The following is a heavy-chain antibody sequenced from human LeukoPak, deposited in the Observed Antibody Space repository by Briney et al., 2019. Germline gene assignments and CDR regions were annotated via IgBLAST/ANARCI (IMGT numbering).Heavy chain of an antibody. CDR2: IVGRSSNI. J-gene: IGHJ4*02. D-gene: IGHD1-1*01. V-gene: IGHV3-48*04. CDR3: ATDSPETAAFDY. Sequence: PGGSLRLSCTASGFSFSTYSMNWVRQAPGKGLDWVSYIVGRSSNIYYADSVKGRFTISRDNAKTSLYLKMDSLRAEDTAVYYCATDSPETAAFDYWGQGTLVTVSS. CDR1: GFSFSTYS.